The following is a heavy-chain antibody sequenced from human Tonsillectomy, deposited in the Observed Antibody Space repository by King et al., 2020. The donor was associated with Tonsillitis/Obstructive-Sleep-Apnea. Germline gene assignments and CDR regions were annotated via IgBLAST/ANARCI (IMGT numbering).Heavy chain of an antibody. J-gene: IGHJ4*02. Sequence: VQLVESGGGLVQPGGSLRLSCAASGFTFSSYGMTWVRQAPGKGLECVSYISSSSTAIYYADSVKGRFTISRDSAKNSLYLQMNSLRDEDTAVYYCARDKAAANTGGYWGQGTLVTVSS. CDR3: ARDKAAANTGGY. V-gene: IGHV3-48*02. CDR2: ISSSSTAI. CDR1: GFTFSSYG. D-gene: IGHD6-13*01.